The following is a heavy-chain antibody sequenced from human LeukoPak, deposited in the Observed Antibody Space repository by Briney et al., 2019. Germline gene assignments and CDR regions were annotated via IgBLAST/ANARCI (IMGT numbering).Heavy chain of an antibody. Sequence: ASVKVSCKASGYTFTSYYVHWVRQAPGEGLEWMGIINPSGGSTIYAQKFQGRVTMTWDMSTSTVYMELSRLRSDDTAVYYCARVMGTNDYDEYWGQGTLVTVSS. CDR1: GYTFTSYY. V-gene: IGHV1-46*01. D-gene: IGHD4-17*01. CDR2: INPSGGST. J-gene: IGHJ4*02. CDR3: ARVMGTNDYDEY.